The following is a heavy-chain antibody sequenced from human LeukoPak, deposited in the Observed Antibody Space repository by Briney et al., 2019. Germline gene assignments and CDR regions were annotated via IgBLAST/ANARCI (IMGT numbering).Heavy chain of an antibody. Sequence: SQTLSLTCAISGDSVSSGSATWNWVRQSPSRGLEWLGRTYYRSNGFSDYAISVRSRITINSDTSKNQFSLKLSSVTAADTAVYYCARGLSRYSSSWNHYYYYGMDVWGQGTTVTVSS. CDR2: TYYRSNGFS. CDR3: ARGLSRYSSSWNHYYYYGMDV. V-gene: IGHV6-1*01. D-gene: IGHD6-13*01. J-gene: IGHJ6*02. CDR1: GDSVSSGSAT.